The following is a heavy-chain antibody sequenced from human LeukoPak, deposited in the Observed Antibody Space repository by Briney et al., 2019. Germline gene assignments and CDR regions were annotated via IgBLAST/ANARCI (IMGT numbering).Heavy chain of an antibody. CDR2: INHSGST. CDR3: ARVYGGNGLDY. J-gene: IGHJ4*02. Sequence: SETLSLTCAVYGGSFSGYYWSWIRQPPGKGLEWIGEINHSGSTNYNPSLKSRVTISVDTSKNQFSLKLSSVTAADTAVYYCARVYGGNGLDYWGQGTLVTASS. CDR1: GGSFSGYY. V-gene: IGHV4-34*01. D-gene: IGHD4-23*01.